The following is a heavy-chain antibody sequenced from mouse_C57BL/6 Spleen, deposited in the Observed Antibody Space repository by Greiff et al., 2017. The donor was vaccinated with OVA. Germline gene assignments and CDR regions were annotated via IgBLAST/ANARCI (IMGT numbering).Heavy chain of an antibody. Sequence: VQLQQSGAELVRPGASVKLSCTASGFNIKDDYMHWVKQRPEQGLEWIGWIDPENGDTEYASKFQGKATIAADTSSNTAYLQLSSLTSEDSAVYYCARPTTVVYFDYWGQGTTLTVSS. D-gene: IGHD1-1*01. CDR3: ARPTTVVYFDY. CDR1: GFNIKDDY. CDR2: IDPENGDT. J-gene: IGHJ2*01. V-gene: IGHV14-4*01.